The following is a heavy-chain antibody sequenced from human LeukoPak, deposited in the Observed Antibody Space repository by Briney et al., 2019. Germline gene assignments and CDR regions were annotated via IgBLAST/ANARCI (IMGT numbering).Heavy chain of an antibody. V-gene: IGHV3-33*01. CDR1: GLTLTYYPFSNYG. Sequence: GRSLRLSCEASGLTLTYYPFSNYGMHWVRQSPGKGLEWVAVIWYDGSNEGYGDSVKGRFTISRDNSKNMLYLQMNSLRDEDTAVYHCATNSGTPPRYMGVWGKGTTVSVSS. CDR3: ATNSGTPPRYMGV. J-gene: IGHJ6*03. D-gene: IGHD1-1*01. CDR2: IWYDGSNE.